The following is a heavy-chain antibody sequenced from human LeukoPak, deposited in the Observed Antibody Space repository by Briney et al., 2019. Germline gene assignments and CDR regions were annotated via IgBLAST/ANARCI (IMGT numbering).Heavy chain of an antibody. Sequence: VASVKVSCKASGYTFTGYYMHWVRQAPGQGLEGMGWINPNSGGTNYAQKFQGRVTMTRATSISTAYIELSRLRSDDTAVYYCARGGLRYFDLSPPEDAFDIWGQGTMVTVSS. J-gene: IGHJ3*02. V-gene: IGHV1-2*02. CDR1: GYTFTGYY. D-gene: IGHD3-9*01. CDR2: INPNSGGT. CDR3: ARGGLRYFDLSPPEDAFDI.